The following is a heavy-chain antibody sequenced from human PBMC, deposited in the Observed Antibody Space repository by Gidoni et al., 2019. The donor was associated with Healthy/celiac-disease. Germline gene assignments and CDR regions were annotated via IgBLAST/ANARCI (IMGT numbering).Heavy chain of an antibody. D-gene: IGHD2-15*01. J-gene: IGHJ6*03. CDR1: GGTFSSYT. V-gene: IGHV1-69*08. CDR2: IIPILGVA. Sequence: QVQLVQSGAEVKKPGSSVKVSCKASGGTFSSYTISWVRQAPGHGLEWMGRIIPILGVANYEQKFQGRVTITADKSTSTAYMELSSLRSEDTAVYYCARDRYCSGGSCLNYYMDVWGKGTTVTVSS. CDR3: ARDRYCSGGSCLNYYMDV.